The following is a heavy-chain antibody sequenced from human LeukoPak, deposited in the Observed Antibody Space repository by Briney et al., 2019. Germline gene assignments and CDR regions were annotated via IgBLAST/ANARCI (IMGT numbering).Heavy chain of an antibody. V-gene: IGHV3-74*01. CDR2: INSDGSST. D-gene: IGHD6-19*01. Sequence: GGSLRLSCAASGFTFSSYWMHWVRQAPGKGLVWVSRINSDGSSTNYADSVKGRFTISRDNAKNSLYLQMNSLRAEDTAVYYCARDGSSGWYSSRYYYYMDVWGKGTTVTVSS. CDR3: ARDGSSGWYSSRYYYYMDV. CDR1: GFTFSSYW. J-gene: IGHJ6*03.